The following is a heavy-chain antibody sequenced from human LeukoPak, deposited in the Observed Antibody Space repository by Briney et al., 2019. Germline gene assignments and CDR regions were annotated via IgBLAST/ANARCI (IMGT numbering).Heavy chain of an antibody. CDR1: GGTFSSYA. J-gene: IGHJ5*02. D-gene: IGHD5-18*01. CDR2: ISANSGNT. V-gene: IGHV1-18*01. CDR3: ATALQHRGTYTSGFSPFLYPFDP. Sequence: ASVKVSCKASGGTFSSYAISWVRQAPGQGLEWMGWISANSGNTNYALKLQGRVTMTTDTSTSTAYMELRSLRSDDTAVYYCATALQHRGTYTSGFSPFLYPFDPWGQGTLVTVSS.